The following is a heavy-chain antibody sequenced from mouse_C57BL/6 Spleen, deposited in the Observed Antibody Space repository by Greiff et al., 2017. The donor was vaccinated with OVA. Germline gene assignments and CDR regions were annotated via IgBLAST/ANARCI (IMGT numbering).Heavy chain of an antibody. V-gene: IGHV1-61*01. Sequence: QVQLQQSGAELVRPGSSVKLSCKASGYTFTSYWLDWVKQRPGQGLAWIGNIYPSDSETHYNQKFKDKATLTVDKSSSTAYMQLSSLTSEDSAVYYCAREMYYYFDYWGQGTTLTVSS. CDR3: AREMYYYFDY. CDR1: GYTFTSYW. J-gene: IGHJ2*01. CDR2: IYPSDSET.